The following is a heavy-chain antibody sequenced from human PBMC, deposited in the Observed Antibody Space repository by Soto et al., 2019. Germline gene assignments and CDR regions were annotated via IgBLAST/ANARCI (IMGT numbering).Heavy chain of an antibody. Sequence: GGSLRLSCAASGFTFSSYSMNWVRQAPGKGLDWVSYISSSSSTIYYAGSVKGRFTISRDNAKNSLYLQMNSLRAEDTAVYYCVRERAFDYWGQGTLVTVS. CDR2: ISSSSSTI. V-gene: IGHV3-48*01. J-gene: IGHJ4*02. CDR1: GFTFSSYS. CDR3: VRERAFDY.